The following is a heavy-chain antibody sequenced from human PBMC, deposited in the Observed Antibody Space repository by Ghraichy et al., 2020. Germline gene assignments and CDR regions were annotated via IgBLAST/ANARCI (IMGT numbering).Heavy chain of an antibody. CDR2: IYTSGFY. CDR1: GGSISSYY. CDR3: VRDRGYGSGSFQSQGMDV. Sequence: SETLSLTCTVSGGSISSYYWSWIRQPAGKGLEWIGRIYTSGFYNYNPSLKSRVTMSVDTSKNQFSLRLRSVTAADTAVYYCVRDRGYGSGSFQSQGMDVWGQGTTVTVSS. V-gene: IGHV4-4*07. J-gene: IGHJ6*02. D-gene: IGHD3-10*01.